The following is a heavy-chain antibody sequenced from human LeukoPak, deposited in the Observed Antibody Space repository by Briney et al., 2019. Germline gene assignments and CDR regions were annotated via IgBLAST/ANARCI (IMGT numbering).Heavy chain of an antibody. CDR3: ANKVGYNGYDYIDS. D-gene: IGHD5-12*01. V-gene: IGHV3-48*02. CDR2: MSHNII. J-gene: IGHJ4*02. Sequence: GGSLRLSCAASGFTFSSYSMNWVRQAPGKGLEWISYMSHNIISYADSVKGRFTISRDNAKNSLYLQMNSLRDEDTAVYYCANKVGYNGYDYIDSWGQGTLVTVSS. CDR1: GFTFSSYS.